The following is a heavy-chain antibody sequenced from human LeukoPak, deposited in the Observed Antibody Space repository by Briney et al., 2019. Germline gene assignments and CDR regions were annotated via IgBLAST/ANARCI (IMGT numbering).Heavy chain of an antibody. Sequence: SETLSLTCTVSGGSISSSSYYWGWIRQPPGKGLEWIGSIYYSGSTYYNPSLKSRVTISVDTSKNQFSLKLSSVTAADTSVYYCARTDPGEPYYDILTGYYFDYWGQGTLVTVSS. D-gene: IGHD3-9*01. J-gene: IGHJ4*02. CDR3: ARTDPGEPYYDILTGYYFDY. V-gene: IGHV4-39*01. CDR2: IYYSGST. CDR1: GGSISSSSYY.